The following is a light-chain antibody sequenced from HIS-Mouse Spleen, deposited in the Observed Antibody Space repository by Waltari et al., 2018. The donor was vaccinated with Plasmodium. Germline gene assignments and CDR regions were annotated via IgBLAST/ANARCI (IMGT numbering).Light chain of an antibody. CDR3: QQSYSTWT. V-gene: IGKV1-39*01. CDR2: AAS. Sequence: DIQMTQSPSSLSASVGDRVTITCRASQSISSYLNWYQQKPGKAPNLLIYAASSLQSGVPSRFSGSGSGTDCTLTISSLQPEEFATYYCQQSYSTWTFGQGTKVEIK. CDR1: QSISSY. J-gene: IGKJ1*01.